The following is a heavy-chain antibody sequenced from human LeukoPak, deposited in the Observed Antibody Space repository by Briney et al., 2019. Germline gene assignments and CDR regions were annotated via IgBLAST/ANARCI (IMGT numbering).Heavy chain of an antibody. CDR3: ARDRDSSGPIDY. J-gene: IGHJ4*02. CDR2: ISSNGGST. V-gene: IGHV3-64*01. Sequence: GGSLRLSCAASGFTFSSYAMHWVRQAPGKGLEYVSAISSNGGSTYYANSVEGRFTISRDNSKNTLYLQMGSLRAEDMAVYYCARDRDSSGPIDYWGQGTLVTVSS. CDR1: GFTFSSYA. D-gene: IGHD6-19*01.